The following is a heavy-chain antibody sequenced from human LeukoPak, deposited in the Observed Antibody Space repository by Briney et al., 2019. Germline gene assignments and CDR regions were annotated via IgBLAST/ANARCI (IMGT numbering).Heavy chain of an antibody. J-gene: IGHJ4*02. D-gene: IGHD6-19*01. Sequence: GGSLRLSCEASGLTFSSYGMSWVRQAPGKGLQWVSAITGDGTTTYYADSVKGRFTISRDNSKNMLYLQMSSLRAEDTAVYYCAKFRPITSVAGTIFHYWGQGALVTVSS. V-gene: IGHV3-23*01. CDR1: GLTFSSYG. CDR2: ITGDGTTT. CDR3: AKFRPITSVAGTIFHY.